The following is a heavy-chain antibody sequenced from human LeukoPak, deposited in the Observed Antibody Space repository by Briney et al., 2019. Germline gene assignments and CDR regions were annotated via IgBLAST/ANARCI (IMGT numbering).Heavy chain of an antibody. V-gene: IGHV4-34*01. D-gene: IGHD6-6*01. J-gene: IGHJ5*02. Sequence: SETLSLTCAVYGGSFSGYYWSWIRQPPGKGLEWIGEINHSGSTNYNPSLKSRVTISVDTSKNQFSLKLSSVTAADTAVYYCARGGIAARPVGTRWFDPWGQGTLVTVSS. CDR1: GGSFSGYY. CDR3: ARGGIAARPVGTRWFDP. CDR2: INHSGST.